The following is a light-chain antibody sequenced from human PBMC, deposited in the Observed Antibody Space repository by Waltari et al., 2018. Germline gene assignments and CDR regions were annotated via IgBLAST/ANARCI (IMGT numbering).Light chain of an antibody. CDR3: HKYYLPPWT. J-gene: IGKJ1*01. Sequence: DIQMTQSPSSLSASVGDRVTITCRASQGISNALAWYQQKPGRAPNLLLYAASRLKSGVPSRFSGGGSGTDDTLTISSLQPEDFATYDCHKYYLPPWTFGQGTKVEIK. CDR2: AAS. CDR1: QGISNA. V-gene: IGKV1-NL1*01.